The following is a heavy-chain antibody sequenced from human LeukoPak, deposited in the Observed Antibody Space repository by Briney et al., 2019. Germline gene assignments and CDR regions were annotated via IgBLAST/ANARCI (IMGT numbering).Heavy chain of an antibody. D-gene: IGHD2-2*01. CDR2: IRYDGSNK. CDR3: AKEGRDIVVVPAAKGLLDY. V-gene: IGHV3-30*02. Sequence: GGSLRLSCAASGFTFSNAWMSWVRQAPGKGLEWVAFIRYDGSNKYYADSVRGRFTISRDNSKNTLYLQMNSLRAEDTAVYYCAKEGRDIVVVPAAKGLLDYWGQGTLITVSS. J-gene: IGHJ4*02. CDR1: GFTFSNAW.